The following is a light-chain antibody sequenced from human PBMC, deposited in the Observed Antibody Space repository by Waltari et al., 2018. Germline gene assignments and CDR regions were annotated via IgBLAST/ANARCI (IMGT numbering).Light chain of an antibody. CDR2: QVS. J-gene: IGLJ2*01. CDR3: CSYGGSSTFVI. CDR1: SSDVGSFNL. V-gene: IGLV2-23*02. Sequence: QSALTQPASVSGSPGQSITISCTGTSSDVGSFNLVSVYQQHPNKAPKLMIYQVSKRPSGLSNRFSGSKSGNTASLTISGLQAEDEAEYYCCSYGGSSTFVIFGGGTKLTVL.